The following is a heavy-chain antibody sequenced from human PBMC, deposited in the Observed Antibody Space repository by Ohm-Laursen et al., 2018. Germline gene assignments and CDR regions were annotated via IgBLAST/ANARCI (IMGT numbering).Heavy chain of an antibody. CDR3: AKGRYGEGATLASLALLGFDY. CDR1: GFTFSSYA. J-gene: IGHJ4*02. D-gene: IGHD1-26*01. V-gene: IGHV3-23*01. CDR2: ISGSGGST. Sequence: GSLRLSCSASGFTFSSYAMSWVRQAPGKGLEWVSAISGSGGSTYYADSVKGRFTISRDNSKNTLYLQMNSLRAEDTAVYYCAKGRYGEGATLASLALLGFDYWGQGTLVTVSS.